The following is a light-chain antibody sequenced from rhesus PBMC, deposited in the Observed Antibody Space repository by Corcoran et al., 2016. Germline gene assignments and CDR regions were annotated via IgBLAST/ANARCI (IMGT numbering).Light chain of an antibody. CDR2: RAS. CDR1: QGISNW. CDR3: QQHDNSPYS. Sequence: DIQMTQSPSSLSASVGDRVTITCRASQGISNWLAWYQQKPGKAPKLLIYRASNLEKGVPSRFSGSGAGTDFTLTISSLQPEDIGTYYCQQHDNSPYSFGQGTKVEIK. V-gene: IGKV1-69*01. J-gene: IGKJ2*01.